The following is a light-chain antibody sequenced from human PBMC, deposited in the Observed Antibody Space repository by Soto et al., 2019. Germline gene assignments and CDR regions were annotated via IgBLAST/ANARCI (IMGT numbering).Light chain of an antibody. CDR3: QQRSNWPPLT. J-gene: IGKJ4*01. Sequence: EIVLTQSPATLSLSPGERATLSCRASQSVSSYLAWYQQKPGQAPRLLIYDASNRATGIPARISGSGSGAAFTLTISSLEPEEFANYYYQQRSNWPPLTFGGGTKVEIK. CDR1: QSVSSY. V-gene: IGKV3-11*01. CDR2: DAS.